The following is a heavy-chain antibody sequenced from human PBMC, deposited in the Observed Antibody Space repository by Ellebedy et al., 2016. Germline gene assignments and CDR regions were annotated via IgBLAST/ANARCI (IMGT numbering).Heavy chain of an antibody. Sequence: SETLSLTCAVSGGSISSYYWSWIRQPPGKGLEWIGYISYSGSTYYNPSLKSRVTISVDTSKNQFSLKLSSVTAADTAVYYCARHPPRGSGWLYAFDIWGQGTMVTVSS. D-gene: IGHD6-19*01. V-gene: IGHV4-59*06. CDR3: ARHPPRGSGWLYAFDI. CDR2: ISYSGST. CDR1: GGSISSYY. J-gene: IGHJ3*02.